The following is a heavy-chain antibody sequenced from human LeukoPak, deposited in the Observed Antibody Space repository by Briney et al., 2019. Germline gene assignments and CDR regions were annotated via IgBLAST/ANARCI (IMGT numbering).Heavy chain of an antibody. D-gene: IGHD1-14*01. Sequence: SETLSLTCAVYGGSFSGYYWSWIRPPPGKGLEWIGEINHSGSTNYNPSLKSRVTISVDTSKNQFSLKLSSVTAADTAVYYCARPTGKRFDYWGQGTLVTVSS. CDR3: ARPTGKRFDY. J-gene: IGHJ4*02. CDR1: GGSFSGYY. V-gene: IGHV4-34*01. CDR2: INHSGST.